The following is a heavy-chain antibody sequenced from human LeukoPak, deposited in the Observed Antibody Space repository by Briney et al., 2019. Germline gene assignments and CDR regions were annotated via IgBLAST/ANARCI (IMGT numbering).Heavy chain of an antibody. Sequence: GGSLRLSCAASGFTFSSYAMSWVRQGPGEGLEWVSASGGGDMTHYTDSVKGRFTISRDNSRNVLYLQMNSLRADDAAIYYCARGYCTSTNCNNWFDPWGQGALVTVSS. CDR1: GFTFSSYA. CDR3: ARGYCTSTNCNNWFDP. D-gene: IGHD2-2*01. J-gene: IGHJ5*02. CDR2: SGGGDMT. V-gene: IGHV3-23*01.